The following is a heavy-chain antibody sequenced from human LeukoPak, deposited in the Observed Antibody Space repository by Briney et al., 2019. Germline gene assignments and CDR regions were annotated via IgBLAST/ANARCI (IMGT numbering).Heavy chain of an antibody. CDR1: GYTFTSYY. D-gene: IGHD2-15*01. CDR3: ARKYCSGGSCYLDY. Sequence: ASVKVSRKASGYTFTSYYMHWVRQAPGQGLEWMGWISAYNGNTNYAQKLQGRVTMTTDTSTSTAYMELRSLRSDDTAVYYCARKYCSGGSCYLDYWGQGTLVTVSS. CDR2: ISAYNGNT. J-gene: IGHJ4*02. V-gene: IGHV1-18*04.